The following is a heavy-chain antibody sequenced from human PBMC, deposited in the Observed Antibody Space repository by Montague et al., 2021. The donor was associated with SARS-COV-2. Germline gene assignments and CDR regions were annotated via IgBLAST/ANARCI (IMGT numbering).Heavy chain of an antibody. J-gene: IGHJ4*02. Sequence: SETPSHTCIVSGGSIISSFYWSWIRQPPGKGLEWVGYIYYSGTTNYNPSLKSRVTISVDTSKNQFSLKLTSVTAADTAVYYCARVSHWGDFFDSWGQGGLVTVSS. D-gene: IGHD7-27*01. CDR1: GGSIISSFY. CDR3: ARVSHWGDFFDS. V-gene: IGHV4-59*01. CDR2: IYYSGTT.